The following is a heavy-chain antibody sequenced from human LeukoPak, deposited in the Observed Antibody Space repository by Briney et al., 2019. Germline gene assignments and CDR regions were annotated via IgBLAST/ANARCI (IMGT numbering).Heavy chain of an antibody. V-gene: IGHV4-34*01. CDR3: ARAKKSPYYYGSGSDYPDAFDI. D-gene: IGHD3-10*01. J-gene: IGHJ3*02. CDR1: GGSFSSYY. Sequence: SETLSLTCAVYGGSFSSYYWNWIRQPPEKGLEWIGEINHSGSTNYNPSLKSRVTISVDTSKNQFSLKLSSVTAADTAVYYCARAKKSPYYYGSGSDYPDAFDIWGQGTMVTVSS. CDR2: INHSGST.